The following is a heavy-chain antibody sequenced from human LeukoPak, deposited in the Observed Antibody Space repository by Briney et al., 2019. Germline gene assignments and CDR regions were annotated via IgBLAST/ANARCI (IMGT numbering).Heavy chain of an antibody. Sequence: PGGSLRLSCAASGFTFSSYAMSWVRQAPGKGLEWVSVIYSGGSTYYADSVKGRFTISRDNSKNTLYLQMNSLRAEDTAVYYCARDSYYYDSSEGFDYWGQGTLVTVSS. CDR3: ARDSYYYDSSEGFDY. CDR1: GFTFSSYA. V-gene: IGHV3-53*01. D-gene: IGHD3-22*01. J-gene: IGHJ4*02. CDR2: IYSGGST.